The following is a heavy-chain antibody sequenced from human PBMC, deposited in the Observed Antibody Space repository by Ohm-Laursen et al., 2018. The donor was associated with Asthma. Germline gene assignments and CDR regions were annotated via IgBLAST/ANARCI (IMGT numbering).Heavy chain of an antibody. J-gene: IGHJ6*02. CDR2: ISYDGSNK. CDR1: GFTFSSYG. Sequence: SLRLSCAASGFTFSSYGMHWVRQAPGKGLEWVAVISYDGSNKYYADSVKGRFTISRDNSKNTLYLQMNSLRAEDTAVYYRARDLLRGWYGGYYYYGMDVWGQGTTVTVSS. V-gene: IGHV3-30*03. CDR3: ARDLLRGWYGGYYYYGMDV. D-gene: IGHD6-19*01.